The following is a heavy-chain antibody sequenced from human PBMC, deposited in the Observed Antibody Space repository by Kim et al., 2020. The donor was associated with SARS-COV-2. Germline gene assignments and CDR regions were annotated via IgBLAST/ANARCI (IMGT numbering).Heavy chain of an antibody. V-gene: IGHV4-39*01. J-gene: IGHJ6*02. CDR3: ARRPTYSNYAVYGMDV. D-gene: IGHD4-4*01. Sequence: SLKSRVTIPGDTSKNPFSRKLSSVTAADTAVYYCARRPTYSNYAVYGMDVWGQGTTVTVSS.